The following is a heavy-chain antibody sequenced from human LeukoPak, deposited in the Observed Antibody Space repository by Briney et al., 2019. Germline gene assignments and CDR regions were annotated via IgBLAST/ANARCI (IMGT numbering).Heavy chain of an antibody. J-gene: IGHJ4*02. CDR2: IYYSGST. Sequence: SETLSLTCTVSGGSISSSSYYWGWIRQPPGKGLEWIGSIYYSGSTYYNPSLKSRVTISVDTSKNQFSLKLSSVTAADTAVYYCARDGLRWLQLPGLYWGQGTLVTVSS. V-gene: IGHV4-39*07. D-gene: IGHD5-24*01. CDR1: GGSISSSSYY. CDR3: ARDGLRWLQLPGLY.